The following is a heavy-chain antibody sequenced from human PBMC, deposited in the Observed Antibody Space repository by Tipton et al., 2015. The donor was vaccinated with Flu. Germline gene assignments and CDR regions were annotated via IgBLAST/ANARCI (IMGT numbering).Heavy chain of an antibody. CDR2: IYTSGST. V-gene: IGHV4-61*02. CDR1: GGSISSGSYY. D-gene: IGHD3-16*01. Sequence: TLSLTCTVSGGSISSGSYYWSWIRQPAGKGLEWIGRIYTSGSTNYNPSLKSRVTISVDTSKNQFSLKLSSVTAADTAVYYCARMGDAFDIWGQGPMVTVSS. CDR3: ARMGDAFDI. J-gene: IGHJ3*02.